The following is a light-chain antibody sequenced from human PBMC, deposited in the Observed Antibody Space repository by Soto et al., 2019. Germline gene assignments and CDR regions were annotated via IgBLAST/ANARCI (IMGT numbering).Light chain of an antibody. Sequence: EIVLTQSPATLSLSPGERATLSCRASQSVSTFLAWYQHKPGQAPRLLIYDASNRATGIPDRFRGSGSGTDFTLTISSLEPEDFALYYCQQGTDWPPGTFGQGTKVYI. CDR3: QQGTDWPPGT. CDR2: DAS. CDR1: QSVSTF. J-gene: IGKJ1*01. V-gene: IGKV3-11*01.